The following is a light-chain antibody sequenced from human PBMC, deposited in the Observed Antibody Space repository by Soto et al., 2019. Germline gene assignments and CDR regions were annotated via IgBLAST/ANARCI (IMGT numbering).Light chain of an antibody. CDR1: QGISSY. CDR2: AAS. J-gene: IGKJ4*01. V-gene: IGKV1-8*01. Sequence: AIRMTQSPSSLSASTGDRVTITCRASQGISSYLAWYQQKPGKAPKLLIYAASTLQSGVPSRFSGSGSGTDFTLTISCLQSEDFPTYYCQQYYSYLPLTFGGGTKVDIK. CDR3: QQYYSYLPLT.